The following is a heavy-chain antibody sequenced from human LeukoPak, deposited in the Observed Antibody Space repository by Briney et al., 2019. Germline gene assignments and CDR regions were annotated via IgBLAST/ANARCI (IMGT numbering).Heavy chain of an antibody. CDR2: ISAHNGNT. CDR1: GYTFTSYG. CDR3: ARANYDSSGYYFDY. D-gene: IGHD3-22*01. Sequence: ASVKVSCKASGYTFTSYGISWVRQAPGQGLEWMGWISAHNGNTNYAQKLQGRVTMTTDTSTSTAYMELRSLRSDDTAVYYCARANYDSSGYYFDYWGQGTLVTVSS. V-gene: IGHV1-18*01. J-gene: IGHJ4*02.